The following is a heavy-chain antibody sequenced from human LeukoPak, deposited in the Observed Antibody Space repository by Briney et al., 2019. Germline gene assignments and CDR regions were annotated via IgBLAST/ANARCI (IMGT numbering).Heavy chain of an antibody. V-gene: IGHV4-59*08. CDR3: ARQPHTWSYDSNAYAGYWFDP. CDR2: IFYSGST. CDR1: GDSISRYY. Sequence: PSETLSLTCTVSGDSISRYYWTWIRQPPGQGLDWIGYIFYSGSTSYNPSLQSRVTISAHPSQKQFSLKLSSVTAADTAVYYCARQPHTWSYDSNAYAGYWFDPWGQGILVTVSS. D-gene: IGHD3-22*01. J-gene: IGHJ5*02.